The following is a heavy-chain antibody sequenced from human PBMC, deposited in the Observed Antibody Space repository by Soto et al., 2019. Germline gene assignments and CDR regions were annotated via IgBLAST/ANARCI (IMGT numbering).Heavy chain of an antibody. D-gene: IGHD3-3*01. CDR3: ARTDYDSRNGHDAFEI. CDR2: ISHSGST. Sequence: SETLSLTCTVSGGSVSNSQYFWVWLRQPPGKGLEWIGSISHSGSTLHNPSLKSRVTISVDTSKNQFSLSLSSVSAADTAVFYCARTDYDSRNGHDAFEIWGQGTMVTVSS. CDR1: GGSVSNSQYF. V-gene: IGHV4-39*01. J-gene: IGHJ3*02.